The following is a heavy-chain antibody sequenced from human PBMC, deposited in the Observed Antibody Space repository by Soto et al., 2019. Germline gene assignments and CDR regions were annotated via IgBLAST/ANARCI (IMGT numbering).Heavy chain of an antibody. CDR1: GGSFSGYY. J-gene: IGHJ6*03. V-gene: IGHV4-34*01. CDR3: ARRAEYNSSGEYYYYYYYMDV. D-gene: IGHD6-6*01. Sequence: SETLSLTCAVYGGSFSGYYWGWVRPPPGKGLGWIGEINHSGSTNYNPSLESRVTMSVDTSKNQFSLKLSSVTAADTAVYYCARRAEYNSSGEYYYYYYYMDVWGKGTTVTVSS. CDR2: INHSGST.